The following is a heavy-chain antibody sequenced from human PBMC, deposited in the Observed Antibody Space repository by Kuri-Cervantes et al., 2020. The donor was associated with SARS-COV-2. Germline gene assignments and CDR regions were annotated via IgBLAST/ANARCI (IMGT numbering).Heavy chain of an antibody. D-gene: IGHD2-2*01. V-gene: IGHV3-30-3*01. CDR1: GFTFSSYA. CDR3: ARVVVVVPAAIAPADY. J-gene: IGHJ4*02. Sequence: GESLKISCAASGFTFSSYAMHWVRQAPGKGLEWVAVISYDGSNKYYADPVKGRFTISRDNSKNMLHLQMNSLRAEDTAVYYCARVVVVVPAAIAPADYWGQGTLVTVSS. CDR2: ISYDGSNK.